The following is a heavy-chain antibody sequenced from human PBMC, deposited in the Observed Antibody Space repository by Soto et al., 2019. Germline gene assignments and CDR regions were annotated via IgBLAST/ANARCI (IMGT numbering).Heavy chain of an antibody. Sequence: ASLKVSCKASGYTFNSYAMHWARQAPGQRLEWMGWINAGNGNTKYSQKFQGRVTITRDTSASTAYMELSSLRSEDTAVYYCATTSGYYYGSWFDPWGQGTLVTVSS. CDR3: ATTSGYYYGSWFDP. J-gene: IGHJ5*02. CDR2: INAGNGNT. D-gene: IGHD3-22*01. V-gene: IGHV1-3*01. CDR1: GYTFNSYA.